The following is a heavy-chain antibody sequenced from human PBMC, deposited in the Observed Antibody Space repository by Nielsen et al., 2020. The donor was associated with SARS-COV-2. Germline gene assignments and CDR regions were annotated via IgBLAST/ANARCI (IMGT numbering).Heavy chain of an antibody. Sequence: GESLKISCAASGFTFSSYAMHWVRQAPGKGLEWVAVISYDGSNKYYADSVKGRFTISRDNSKNTLYLQMNSLRAEDTAVYYCARVGAVATEGMDVWGQGTTVTVSS. CDR2: ISYDGSNK. V-gene: IGHV3-30-3*01. CDR3: ARVGAVATEGMDV. CDR1: GFTFSSYA. J-gene: IGHJ6*02. D-gene: IGHD5-12*01.